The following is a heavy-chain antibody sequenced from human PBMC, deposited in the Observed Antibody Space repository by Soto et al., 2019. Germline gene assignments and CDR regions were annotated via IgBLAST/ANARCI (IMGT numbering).Heavy chain of an antibody. CDR2: ISYDGSNK. CDR3: ARDVRRDILTGYSSFDH. J-gene: IGHJ4*02. Sequence: GGSLRLSCAASGFTFSSYAMHWVRQAPGKGLEWVAVISYDGSNKYYADSVKGRFTISRDNSKNTLYLQMNSLRAEDTAVYYCARDVRRDILTGYSSFDHWGQGTLVTVSS. CDR1: GFTFSSYA. D-gene: IGHD3-9*01. V-gene: IGHV3-30-3*01.